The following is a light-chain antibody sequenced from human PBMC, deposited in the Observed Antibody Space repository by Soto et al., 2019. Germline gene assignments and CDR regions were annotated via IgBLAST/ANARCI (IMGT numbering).Light chain of an antibody. CDR3: HQRQSWPRT. V-gene: IGKV3-11*01. J-gene: IGKJ1*01. Sequence: EIVLTRSPPTLSSFPGHRVTLSCRASQYINTRLAWYQHRPGQAPRLLSYQTSIRAAGIPARFSASGTGTEFTLTISDVQPEYFAVYYCHQRQSWPRTFGQGTKVDIK. CDR1: QYINTR. CDR2: QTS.